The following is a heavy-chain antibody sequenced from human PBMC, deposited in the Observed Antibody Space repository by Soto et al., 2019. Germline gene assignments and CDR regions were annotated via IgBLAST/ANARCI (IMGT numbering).Heavy chain of an antibody. J-gene: IGHJ2*01. CDR2: IIPMFGTS. Sequence: QVQVEQSGAEVKKPGSSVKVSCKVSGGSFSTYALTWVRQAPGQGLEWMGGIIPMFGTSNYAQKLQGRVTITADKATAAAYMEMSSLRFDDTAVYFGAIGRTPEGFAGYFDLWGRGTLIIVSS. CDR1: GGSFSTYA. V-gene: IGHV1-69*06. CDR3: AIGRTPEGFAGYFDL.